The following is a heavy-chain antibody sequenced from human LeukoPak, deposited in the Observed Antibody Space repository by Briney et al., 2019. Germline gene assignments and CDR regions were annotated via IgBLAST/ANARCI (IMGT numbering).Heavy chain of an antibody. CDR2: IIPIVGIA. V-gene: IGHV1-69*04. CDR1: GGTFSSYA. D-gene: IGHD5-24*01. J-gene: IGHJ4*02. CDR3: ARDGEMATIYFDY. Sequence: GASVKVSCKASGGTFSSYAISWVRQAPGQGLEWMGTIIPIVGIANYAQKFQGRVTTTADKSTSTAYMELSSLRSEDTAVYYCARDGEMATIYFDYWGQGTLVTVPS.